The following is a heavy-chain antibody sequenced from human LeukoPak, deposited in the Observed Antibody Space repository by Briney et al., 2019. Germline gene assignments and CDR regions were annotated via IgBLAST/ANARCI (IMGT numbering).Heavy chain of an antibody. CDR1: GFTVSSNS. CDR3: AKGGASVTRYVDY. D-gene: IGHD4-17*01. V-gene: IGHV3-53*05. J-gene: IGHJ4*02. CDR2: IYSGGNT. Sequence: PGGSLRLSCTVSGFTVSSNSWSWVRQAPGKGLEWVSFIYSGGNTHYSDSVKGRFTISRDNSQNTLYLQMNSLRPEDTAVYYCAKGGASVTRYVDYWGQGTLVTVSS.